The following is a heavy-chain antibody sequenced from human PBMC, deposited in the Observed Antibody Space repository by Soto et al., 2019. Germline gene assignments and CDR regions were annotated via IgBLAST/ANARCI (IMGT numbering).Heavy chain of an antibody. J-gene: IGHJ4*02. CDR1: GGTFSTST. CDR3: ARDSPIGSTFSGYDAIDS. D-gene: IGHD5-12*01. Sequence: ASVKVSCKASGGTFSTSTFTWVRQAPGQGLEWMGRTIPLLNVADYAQDFQGRLTITADKSTSTTYMELTSLTSKDTAVYYCARDSPIGSTFSGYDAIDSWGQGTLVTV. V-gene: IGHV1-69*04. CDR2: TIPLLNVA.